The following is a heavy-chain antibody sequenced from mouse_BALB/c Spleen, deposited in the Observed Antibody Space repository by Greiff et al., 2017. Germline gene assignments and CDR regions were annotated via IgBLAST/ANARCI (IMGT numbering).Heavy chain of an antibody. CDR2: ISYSGIT. Sequence: EVKLVESGPGLVKPSQSLSLTCTVTGYSIPSDYAWNWIRQFPGNKLEWMGYISYSGITSYNPSLKSRISITRDTSKNQFFLQLNSVTTADTATYYCARGGGYSYFDDWGQGTTLTVSS. J-gene: IGHJ2*01. CDR1: GYSIPSDYA. V-gene: IGHV3-2*02. D-gene: IGHD2-3*01. CDR3: ARGGGYSYFDD.